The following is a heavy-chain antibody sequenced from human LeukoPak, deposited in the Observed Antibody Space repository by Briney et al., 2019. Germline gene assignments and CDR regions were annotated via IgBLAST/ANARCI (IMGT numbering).Heavy chain of an antibody. V-gene: IGHV1-69*05. CDR1: GGTFSSYA. CDR3: AVDSSSWTFDY. CDR2: IIPIFGTA. J-gene: IGHJ4*02. Sequence: SVKASCKASGGTFSSYAISWVRQAPGQGLEWMGRIIPIFGTANYAQKFQGRVTITTDESTSAAYMELSSLRSEDTAVYYCAVDSSSWTFDYWGQGTLVTVSS. D-gene: IGHD6-13*01.